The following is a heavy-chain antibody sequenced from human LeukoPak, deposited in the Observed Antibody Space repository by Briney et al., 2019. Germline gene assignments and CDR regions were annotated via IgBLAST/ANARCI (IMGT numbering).Heavy chain of an antibody. CDR3: ARTDYGDYAPPYDAFDI. CDR2: ISSSSSTI. J-gene: IGHJ3*02. Sequence: GGSLRLSCAASGFTLSSYSMNWVRQAPGKGLEWVSYISSSSSTIYYADSVKGRFTISRDNAKNSLYLQMNSLRAEDTAVYYCARTDYGDYAPPYDAFDIWGQGTMVTVSS. V-gene: IGHV3-48*01. D-gene: IGHD4-17*01. CDR1: GFTLSSYS.